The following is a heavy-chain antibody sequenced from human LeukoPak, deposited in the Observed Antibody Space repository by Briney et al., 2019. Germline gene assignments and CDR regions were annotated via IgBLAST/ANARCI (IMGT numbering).Heavy chain of an antibody. Sequence: ASVKVSCKASGYTFTGYYMHWVRQAPGQGLEWMGRINPNSGGTNYAQKFRGRVTMTRDTSISTAYMELSRLRSDDTAVYYCARIGKGGDSYGGGGVDYWGQGTLVTVSS. CDR1: GYTFTGYY. CDR2: INPNSGGT. J-gene: IGHJ4*02. V-gene: IGHV1-2*06. D-gene: IGHD5-18*01. CDR3: ARIGKGGDSYGGGGVDY.